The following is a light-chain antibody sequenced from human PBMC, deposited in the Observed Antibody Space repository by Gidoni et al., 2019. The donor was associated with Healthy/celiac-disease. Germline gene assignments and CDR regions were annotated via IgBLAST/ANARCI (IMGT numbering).Light chain of an antibody. CDR2: RNN. CDR1: SANIGSNY. Sequence: QSVLPQPPSASGPPGQRVTISCSGSSANIGSNYVSWYQKLPGPAPKLIIYRNNKRPSGVPDRFAGSKSGTSASLAISGRRSEDEADYYCAAWEDRWVFGTGTKVTVL. J-gene: IGLJ1*01. CDR3: AAWEDRWV. V-gene: IGLV1-47*01.